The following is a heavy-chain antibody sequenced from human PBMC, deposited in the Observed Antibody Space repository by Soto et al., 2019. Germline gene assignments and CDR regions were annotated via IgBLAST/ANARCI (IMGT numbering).Heavy chain of an antibody. V-gene: IGHV4-30-4*01. D-gene: IGHD4-4*01. CDR2: IYYSGRT. J-gene: IGHJ3*02. CDR3: ARHEIRTTRSRKDAFDI. Sequence: QVQLQESGPGLVKPSQTLSLTCTVSGGSITSGDYYWSWIRQPPGKGLEWIGHIYYSGRTYYHPSLKSRVTISADTSKNQFSLRLSSVTAADTAVYYCARHEIRTTRSRKDAFDIWGQWTMVTVSS. CDR1: GGSITSGDYY.